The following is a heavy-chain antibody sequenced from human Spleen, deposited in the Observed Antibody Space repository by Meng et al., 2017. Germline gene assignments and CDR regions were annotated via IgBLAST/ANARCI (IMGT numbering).Heavy chain of an antibody. J-gene: IGHJ5*02. CDR3: TRLSTTSSLFDP. D-gene: IGHD6-6*01. Sequence: EVQLLESGGGLVQPGGSLRLSCAASGFTFSSYAMSWVRQAPGKGLDWVSSISSSPTYADSVKGRFTISRDNAKNSLYLQMDSLRAEDTAVYYCTRLSTTSSLFDPWGQGTLVTVSS. CDR2: ISSSPT. V-gene: IGHV3-21*02. CDR1: GFTFSSYA.